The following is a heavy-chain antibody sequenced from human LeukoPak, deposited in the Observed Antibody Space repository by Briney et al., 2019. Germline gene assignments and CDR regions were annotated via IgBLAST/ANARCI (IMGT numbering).Heavy chain of an antibody. D-gene: IGHD3-10*01. Sequence: SETLSLTCTVSGGSISSSSYYWGWIRQPPGKGLEWIGSIYYSGSTYYNPSLKSRVTMSVDKSKNQFSLKLSSVTAKDTAVYYCARDSPDAWFGELPYYYYYMDVWGKGTTVTVSS. V-gene: IGHV4-39*02. J-gene: IGHJ6*03. CDR2: IYYSGST. CDR1: GGSISSSSYY. CDR3: ARDSPDAWFGELPYYYYYMDV.